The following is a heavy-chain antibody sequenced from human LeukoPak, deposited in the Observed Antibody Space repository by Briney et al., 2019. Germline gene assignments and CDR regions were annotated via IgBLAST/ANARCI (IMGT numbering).Heavy chain of an antibody. J-gene: IGHJ4*02. CDR2: IYYSGST. V-gene: IGHV4-34*01. CDR1: GGSFSGYY. D-gene: IGHD3-16*01. CDR3: ARHAGGGANY. Sequence: SETLSLTCAVYGGSFSGYYWSWIRQPPGKGLEWIGSIYYSGSTYYNPSLKSRVTISVDTSKNQFSLKLSSVTAADTAVYYCARHAGGGANYWGQGTLVTVSS.